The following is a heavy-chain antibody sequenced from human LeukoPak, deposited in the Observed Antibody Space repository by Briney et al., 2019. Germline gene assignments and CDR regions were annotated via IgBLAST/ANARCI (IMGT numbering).Heavy chain of an antibody. J-gene: IGHJ6*02. V-gene: IGHV1-2*06. Sequence: ASVKVSCKASGYTFTGYYMHWVRQAPGQGLEWVGRINPNSGGTNYAQKFQGRVTMTRDTSISTAYMELSRLRSDDTAVYYCAREGSYGSGHYYYYGTDVWGQGTTVTVSS. CDR3: AREGSYGSGHYYYYGTDV. D-gene: IGHD3-10*01. CDR1: GYTFTGYY. CDR2: INPNSGGT.